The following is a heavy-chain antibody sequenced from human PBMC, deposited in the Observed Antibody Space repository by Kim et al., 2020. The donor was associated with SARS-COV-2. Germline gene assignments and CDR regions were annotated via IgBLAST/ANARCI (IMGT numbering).Heavy chain of an antibody. J-gene: IGHJ4*02. CDR3: TTSPDIVVVPAAIPIDY. Sequence: VKGRFTISRDDSKNTLYLQMNSLKTEDTAVYYCTTSPDIVVVPAAIPIDYWGQGTLVTVSS. D-gene: IGHD2-2*01. V-gene: IGHV3-15*01.